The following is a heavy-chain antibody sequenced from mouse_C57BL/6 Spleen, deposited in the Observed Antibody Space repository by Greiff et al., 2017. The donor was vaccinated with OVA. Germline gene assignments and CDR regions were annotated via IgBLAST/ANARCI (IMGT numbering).Heavy chain of an antibody. CDR3: ARDQRTAQATSPFAY. J-gene: IGHJ3*01. Sequence: EVKVEESGGGLVKPGGSLKLSCAASGFTFSSYAMSWVRQTPEKRLEWVATISDGGSYTYYPDNVKGRFTISRDNAKNNLYLQMSHLKSEDTAMYYCARDQRTAQATSPFAYWGQGTLVTVSA. V-gene: IGHV5-4*01. CDR1: GFTFSSYA. CDR2: ISDGGSYT. D-gene: IGHD3-2*02.